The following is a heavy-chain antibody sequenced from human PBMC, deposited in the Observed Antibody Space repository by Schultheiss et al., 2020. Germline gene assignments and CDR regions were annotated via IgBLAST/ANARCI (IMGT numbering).Heavy chain of an antibody. CDR1: GYTFTSYD. CDR3: ARAYCGGDCHGIDY. J-gene: IGHJ4*02. Sequence: ASVKVSCKASGYTFTSYDINWVRQATGQGLEWMGWMNPNSGGTNYAQKFQGRVTMTRDTSISTAYMELSRLRSDDTAVYYCARAYCGGDCHGIDYWGQGTLVTVSS. V-gene: IGHV1-2*02. CDR2: MNPNSGGT. D-gene: IGHD2-21*02.